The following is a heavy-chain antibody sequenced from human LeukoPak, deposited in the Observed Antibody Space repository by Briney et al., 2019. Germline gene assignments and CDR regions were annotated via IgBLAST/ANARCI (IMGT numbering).Heavy chain of an antibody. Sequence: ASVKVSSKAYGYTFTGYYMHWVRQAPGQGLEWMGRINPNSGGTNYAQKFQGRVTMTRDTSISTAYMELSRLRSDDTAVYYCARGQRYFDWLLYYYFDYWGQGTLVTVSS. D-gene: IGHD3-9*01. CDR2: INPNSGGT. CDR3: ARGQRYFDWLLYYYFDY. CDR1: GYTFTGYY. V-gene: IGHV1-2*06. J-gene: IGHJ4*02.